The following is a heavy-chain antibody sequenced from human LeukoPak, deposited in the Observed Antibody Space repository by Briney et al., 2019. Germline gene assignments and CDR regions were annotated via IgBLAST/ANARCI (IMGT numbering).Heavy chain of an antibody. D-gene: IGHD3-3*01. J-gene: IGHJ6*02. CDR1: GGSISSSNW. Sequence: SETLSLTCAVSGGSISSSNWWSWVRQPPGKGLEWIGYIYYSGSTNYNPSLKSRVTISVDTSKNQFSLKLSSVTAADTAVYYCARGEEITIFGVVTSAGMDVWGQGTTVTVSS. CDR3: ARGEEITIFGVVTSAGMDV. V-gene: IGHV4-4*02. CDR2: IYYSGST.